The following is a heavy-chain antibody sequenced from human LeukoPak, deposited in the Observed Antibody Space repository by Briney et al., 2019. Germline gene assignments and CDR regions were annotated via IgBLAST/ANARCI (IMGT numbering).Heavy chain of an antibody. Sequence: PGRTLRLSCAASGFTYSSFAMSWVRQAPGKGLEWVTSISGSGDSTHFADSVKGRFTVSRDNSKNTLFLHMNTLRAEDTAVYYCAKESGHFDYWGQGTLVTVSS. J-gene: IGHJ4*02. V-gene: IGHV3-23*01. CDR3: AKESGHFDY. CDR1: GFTYSSFA. CDR2: ISGSGDST. D-gene: IGHD1-14*01.